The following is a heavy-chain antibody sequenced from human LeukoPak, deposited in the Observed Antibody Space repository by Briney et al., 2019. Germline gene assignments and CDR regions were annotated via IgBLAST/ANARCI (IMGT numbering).Heavy chain of an antibody. Sequence: SETLSLTCAISGDSVSSDSVAWGWIRQSPSRGLEWLGRTYYRSKWYSDYAVSVKSRVTINPDTSKSQFSLQLNSVTPEDTAVYFCARGFSTIRAFDIWGQGTMVTVSS. CDR2: TYYRSKWYS. CDR3: ARGFSTIRAFDI. CDR1: GDSVSSDSVA. V-gene: IGHV6-1*01. J-gene: IGHJ3*02. D-gene: IGHD3-3*01.